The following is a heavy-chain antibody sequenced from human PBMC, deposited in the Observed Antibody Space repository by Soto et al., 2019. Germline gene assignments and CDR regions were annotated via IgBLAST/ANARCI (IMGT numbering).Heavy chain of an antibody. D-gene: IGHD2-21*02. CDR2: IHSDGSRT. CDR1: GFNFNYYW. J-gene: IGHJ3*01. CDR3: ARGDRGGFDL. Sequence: EVQLVESEGGLVQRGGSLRLSCAASGFNFNYYWMHWVRQAPGQGLVWVSHIHSDGSRTTYADSVKGRFTISRDNAKNTVYLQMNSLRAEDTGVYYCARGDRGGFDLWGQGTTVTVSS. V-gene: IGHV3-74*01.